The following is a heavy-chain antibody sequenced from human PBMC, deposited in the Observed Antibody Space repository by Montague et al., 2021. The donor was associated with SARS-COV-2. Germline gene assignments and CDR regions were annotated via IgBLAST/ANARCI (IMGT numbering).Heavy chain of an antibody. Sequence: SETLSLTCTVSGGSISTYYWSWIRQPPGKGLEWIGYIYYSGSTNYYPSLKSRVTISVDTSKNQFSLKLSSVTAADTAVYYCARADITMVRGVHRWAFDIWGQGTMVTVSS. J-gene: IGHJ3*02. CDR2: IYYSGST. CDR1: GGSISTYY. D-gene: IGHD3-10*01. CDR3: ARADITMVRGVHRWAFDI. V-gene: IGHV4-59*01.